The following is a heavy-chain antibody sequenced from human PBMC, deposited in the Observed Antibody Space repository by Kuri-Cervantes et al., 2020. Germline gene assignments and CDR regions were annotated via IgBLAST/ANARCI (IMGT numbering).Heavy chain of an antibody. J-gene: IGHJ2*01. D-gene: IGHD3-22*01. V-gene: IGHV3-15*01. CDR2: IKSKTDGGTT. Sequence: GSLRLSCAASGFTFSNAWMSWVRQAPGKGLEWVGRIKSKTDGGTTDYAAPVKGRFTISRDDSKNTLYLQMNSLKTEDTAVYYCTTTYYYDSSGYYYDWYFDLWGRGTLVTVSS. CDR3: TTTYYYDSSGYYYDWYFDL. CDR1: GFTFSNAW.